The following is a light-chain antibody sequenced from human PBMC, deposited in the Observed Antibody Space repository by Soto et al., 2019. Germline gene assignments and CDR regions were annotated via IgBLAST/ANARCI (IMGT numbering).Light chain of an antibody. CDR2: GAS. J-gene: IGKJ1*01. V-gene: IGKV3-20*01. CDR1: QSVSSNY. Sequence: DIVLTQSPGTLSLSPGERATPSCRASQSVSSNYLARYQQKPGQAPRLLIYGASTRATGVPDRFSGSGSGTDFTLTISRLEPEDFAVYHCQQYGSLSWTFGQGTKVDIK. CDR3: QQYGSLSWT.